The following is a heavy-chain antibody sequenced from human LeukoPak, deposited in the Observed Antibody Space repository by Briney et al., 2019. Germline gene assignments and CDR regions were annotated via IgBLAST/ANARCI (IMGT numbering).Heavy chain of an antibody. V-gene: IGHV1-18*01. CDR3: ARGSVRNIVGATTL. CDR2: TSAYNGNT. Sequence: ASVKVSCKASGYTFTSYGISWVRQAPGQGLEWMGWTSAYNGNTNYAQKLQGRVTMTTDTSTSTAYMELRSLRSDDTAVYYCARGSVRNIVGATTLWGQGTLVTVSS. D-gene: IGHD1-26*01. J-gene: IGHJ4*02. CDR1: GYTFTSYG.